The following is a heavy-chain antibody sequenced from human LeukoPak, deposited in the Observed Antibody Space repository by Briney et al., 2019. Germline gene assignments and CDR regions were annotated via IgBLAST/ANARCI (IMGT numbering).Heavy chain of an antibody. V-gene: IGHV3-21*01. Sequence: KPGGSLRLSCAASGFTFSSYSRNWVGQAPGKGRGGVSSISSSSSYIYYADSVKGRFTISRDNAKNSLYLQMNSLRAEDTAVYYCARDRIAAALYGMDVWGQGTTVTVSS. CDR1: GFTFSSYS. CDR3: ARDRIAAALYGMDV. CDR2: ISSSSSYI. J-gene: IGHJ6*02. D-gene: IGHD6-13*01.